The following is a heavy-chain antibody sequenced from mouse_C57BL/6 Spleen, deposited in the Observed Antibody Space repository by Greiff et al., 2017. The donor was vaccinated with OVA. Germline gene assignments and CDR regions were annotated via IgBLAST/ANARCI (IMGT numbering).Heavy chain of an antibody. CDR1: GFTFSSYG. J-gene: IGHJ2*01. CDR2: ISSGGSYT. D-gene: IGHD1-1*01. V-gene: IGHV5-6*01. Sequence: EVKVVESGGDLVKPGGSLKLSCAASGFTFSSYGMSWVRQTPDKRLEWVATISSGGSYTYYPDSVKGRFTISRDNAKNTLYLQMSSLKSADTAMYYCARPSYGSSYDGYYFDYWGQGTTLTVSS. CDR3: ARPSYGSSYDGYYFDY.